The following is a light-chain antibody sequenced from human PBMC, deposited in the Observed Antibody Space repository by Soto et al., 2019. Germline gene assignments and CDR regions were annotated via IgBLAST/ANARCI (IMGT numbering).Light chain of an antibody. CDR3: QHHGSSPVT. CDR1: QRISNSY. CDR2: DAS. J-gene: IGKJ4*01. Sequence: IVMTQSPDILCLSPGRGGTVCCRPSQRISNSYLAWYQQKPGQAPRLLLYDASSRATGIPDRVSGSGSGTDLILTISRLEPEDFAVYYCQHHGSSPVTFGGGTKVDIK. V-gene: IGKV3-20*01.